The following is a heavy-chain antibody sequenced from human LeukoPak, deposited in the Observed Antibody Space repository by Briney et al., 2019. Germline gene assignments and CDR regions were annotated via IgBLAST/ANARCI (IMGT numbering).Heavy chain of an antibody. D-gene: IGHD2-15*01. Sequence: GGSLRLSCAASGFTVSSNYMSWVRQAPGKGLEWVSVIYSGGSTYYADSVKGRFTISRDNSENTLYLQMNSLRAEDTAVYYCARAQGVSRGYCSGGSCPYYFDYWGQGTLVTVSS. CDR3: ARAQGVSRGYCSGGSCPYYFDY. J-gene: IGHJ4*02. CDR1: GFTVSSNY. CDR2: IYSGGST. V-gene: IGHV3-66*01.